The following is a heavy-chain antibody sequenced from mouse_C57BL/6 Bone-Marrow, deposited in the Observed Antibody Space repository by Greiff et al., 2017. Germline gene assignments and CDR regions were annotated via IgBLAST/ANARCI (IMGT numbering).Heavy chain of an antibody. J-gene: IGHJ1*03. D-gene: IGHD1-1*01. CDR1: GYTFTSYW. Sequence: VQLQQPGAELVMPGASVKLSCKASGYTFTSYWMHWVKQRPGQGLEWIGEIDPSDSYTNYNQKFKGKSTLTVDKSSSTAYMQLSSLTSEDSAVYYCAFYYYGSSHWYFDVWGTGTTVTVSS. CDR2: IDPSDSYT. V-gene: IGHV1-69*01. CDR3: AFYYYGSSHWYFDV.